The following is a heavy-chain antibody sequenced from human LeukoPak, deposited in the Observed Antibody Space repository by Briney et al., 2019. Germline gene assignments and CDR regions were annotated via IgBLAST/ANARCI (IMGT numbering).Heavy chain of an antibody. CDR3: AKAPSTISGSPDY. Sequence: GGSLRLSCAASGFTFSSYCMHWVRQAPGKGLVWVSRINSDGSSTNYADSVKGRFTISRDNAKNTLYLQMNSLRAEDTAVYYCAKAPSTISGSPDYWGQGTLATVSS. D-gene: IGHD3-10*01. J-gene: IGHJ4*02. CDR2: INSDGSST. V-gene: IGHV3-74*01. CDR1: GFTFSSYC.